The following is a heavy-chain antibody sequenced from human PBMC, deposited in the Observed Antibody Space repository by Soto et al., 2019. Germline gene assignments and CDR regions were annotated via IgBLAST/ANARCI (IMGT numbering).Heavy chain of an antibody. CDR3: AREASLVVVAADYFDY. D-gene: IGHD2-15*01. J-gene: IGHJ4*02. Sequence: GGSLILSCAASGFTFSSYGMHWVRQAPGKGLEWVAVIWYDGSNKYYADSVKGRFTISRDNSKNTLYLQMNSLRAEDTAVYYCAREASLVVVAADYFDYWGQGTLVTVSS. V-gene: IGHV3-33*01. CDR2: IWYDGSNK. CDR1: GFTFSSYG.